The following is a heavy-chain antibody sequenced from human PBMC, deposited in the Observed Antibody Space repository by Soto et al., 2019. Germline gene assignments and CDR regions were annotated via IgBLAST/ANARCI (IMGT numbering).Heavy chain of an antibody. D-gene: IGHD3-16*01. CDR3: ARDSRVGWGFKAFEI. Sequence: QVHLVQSGPEERKPGASVKVSCKASGFTFTSYAISWVRQAPGQGLEWLGWISPYNGNSKYAQIFQGRVTLTTDTSTTTADMELKSLRSDDTAVYYCARDSRVGWGFKAFEIWGQGTIVTVSS. CDR1: GFTFTSYA. J-gene: IGHJ3*02. CDR2: ISPYNGNS. V-gene: IGHV1-18*01.